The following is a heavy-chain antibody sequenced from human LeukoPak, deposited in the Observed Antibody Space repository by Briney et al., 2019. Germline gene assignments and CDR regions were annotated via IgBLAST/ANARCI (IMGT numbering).Heavy chain of an antibody. CDR1: GGYY. CDR3: ARKVGAPNWYFDL. CDR2: INHSGST. V-gene: IGHV4-34*01. J-gene: IGHJ2*01. D-gene: IGHD1-26*01. Sequence: SETLSLTCAVYGGYYWSWIRQPPGKGLEWIGEINHSGSTNYNPSLKSRVTISVDTSKNQFSLKLSSVTTADTAVYYCARKVGAPNWYFDLWGRGTLVTVSS.